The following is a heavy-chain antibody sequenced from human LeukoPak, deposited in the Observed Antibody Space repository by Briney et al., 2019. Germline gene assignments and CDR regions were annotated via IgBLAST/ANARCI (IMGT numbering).Heavy chain of an antibody. V-gene: IGHV1-69*04. CDR1: GGTFSSYA. J-gene: IGHJ3*02. CDR2: IIPILGIA. Sequence: ASVKLSCKASGGTFSSYAISWVRLAPGQGLEWMGRIIPILGIANYAQKFQGRVTITADKSTSTAYMELSSLRSEDTAVYYCARVGRHDAFDIWGQGTMVTVSS. CDR3: ARVGRHDAFDI.